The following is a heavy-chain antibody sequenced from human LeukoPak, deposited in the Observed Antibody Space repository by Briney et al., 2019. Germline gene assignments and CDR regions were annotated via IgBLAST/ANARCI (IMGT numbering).Heavy chain of an antibody. CDR3: GKDVPMTAVITDSTDWFDP. V-gene: IGHV3-30*18. CDR2: ISYDGSNK. Sequence: GGSLRLSCPASGLTFSSYGLHRVRQAPGKGLEWVAVISYDGSNKYYADSVKGRFTISRDNSKNTLYLQMNSLRAEDTAVDYSGKDVPMTAVITDSTDWFDPWGQGTLVTVSS. D-gene: IGHD4-17*01. J-gene: IGHJ5*02. CDR1: GLTFSSYG.